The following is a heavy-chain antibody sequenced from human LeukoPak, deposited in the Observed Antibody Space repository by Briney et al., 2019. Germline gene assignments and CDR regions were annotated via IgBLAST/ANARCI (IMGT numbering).Heavy chain of an antibody. D-gene: IGHD6-19*01. CDR2: INHSGST. V-gene: IGHV4-34*01. CDR3: ARQPRAPQWLVIGVDFDY. CDR1: GGSFSGYY. J-gene: IGHJ4*02. Sequence: PSETLSLTCAVYGGSFSGYYWSWIRQPPGKGLEWIGEINHSGSTNYNPSLKSRVTISVDTSKNQFSLKLSSVTAADTAVYYCARQPRAPQWLVIGVDFDYWGQGTLVTVSS.